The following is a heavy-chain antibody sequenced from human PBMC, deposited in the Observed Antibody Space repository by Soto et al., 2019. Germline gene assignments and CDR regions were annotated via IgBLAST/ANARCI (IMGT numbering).Heavy chain of an antibody. J-gene: IGHJ4*02. V-gene: IGHV4-59*08. CDR3: ARAVGDPLYYLDY. D-gene: IGHD6-19*01. CDR1: SDSIISYY. Sequence: QVQLQESGPGLVRPSETLSLPCPVSSDSIISYYWIWIRQSPGKGLEWIGYTDYSGNTNYNPSLKSRVTISGDTSKNQFSLRLSSVTAADTAVYYCARAVGDPLYYLDYWGQGTLVTVSS. CDR2: TDYSGNT.